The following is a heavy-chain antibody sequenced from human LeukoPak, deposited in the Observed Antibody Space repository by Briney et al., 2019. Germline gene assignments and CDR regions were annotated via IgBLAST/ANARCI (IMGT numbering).Heavy chain of an antibody. Sequence: ASVKVSCKASGYSLTGYYMHWVRQAPGQGLEWMGWINPNSGGTNYAQKFQGRVTMTRDTSISTAYMELSRLRSDDTAVYYCASWGITMVRGVTQNPFDPWGQGTLVTVSS. J-gene: IGHJ5*02. CDR2: INPNSGGT. V-gene: IGHV1-2*02. D-gene: IGHD3-10*01. CDR1: GYSLTGYY. CDR3: ASWGITMVRGVTQNPFDP.